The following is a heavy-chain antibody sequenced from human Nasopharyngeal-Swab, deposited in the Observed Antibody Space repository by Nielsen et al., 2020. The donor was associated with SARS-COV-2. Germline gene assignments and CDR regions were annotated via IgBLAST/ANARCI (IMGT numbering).Heavy chain of an antibody. J-gene: IGHJ4*02. CDR2: IKQDGSEK. V-gene: IGHV3-7*01. CDR3: ARVGYGGPFDY. CDR1: GFTFSSYW. D-gene: IGHD4-23*01. Sequence: GGSLRLSFAASGFTFSSYWMSWFRQAPGKGLEWVANIKQDGSEKYYVDSVKGRFTISRDNAKNPLYLQMNSLRAEDTDVYYCARVGYGGPFDYWGQGTLVTVSS.